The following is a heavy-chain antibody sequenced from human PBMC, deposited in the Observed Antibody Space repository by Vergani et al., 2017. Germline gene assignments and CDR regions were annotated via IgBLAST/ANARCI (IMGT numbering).Heavy chain of an antibody. CDR1: GYTFTGNY. V-gene: IGHV1-2*04. J-gene: IGHJ4*02. CDR3: ARGGYSYGWATDY. D-gene: IGHD5-18*01. CDR2: INPNSGGT. Sequence: QVQLVQSGAEVKKPGASVKVSCKASGYTFTGNYMHWVRQAPGQGLEWMGWINPNSGGTNYAQKFQGWVTMTRDTSISTAYMELSRLTSNDTAVYYCARGGYSYGWATDYWGQGTLVTVSS.